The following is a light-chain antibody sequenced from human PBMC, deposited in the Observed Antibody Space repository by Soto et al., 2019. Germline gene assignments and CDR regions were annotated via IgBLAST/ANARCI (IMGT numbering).Light chain of an antibody. Sequence: EIVLTQSPATLSLSPGERATLSCRASQSISSYLAWYQQKPGQAPRLLIYDASNRATGIPARFSGSGSGTAFTLTISSLEPEDFAVCYWQQRSNLLTFGGGTKLEIK. CDR2: DAS. J-gene: IGKJ4*01. CDR1: QSISSY. CDR3: QQRSNLLT. V-gene: IGKV3-11*01.